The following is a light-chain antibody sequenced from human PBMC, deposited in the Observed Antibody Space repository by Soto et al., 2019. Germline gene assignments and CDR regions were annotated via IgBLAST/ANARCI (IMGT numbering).Light chain of an antibody. J-gene: IGLJ2*01. CDR2: EVT. CDR1: RSDVGSYNS. V-gene: IGLV2-23*02. Sequence: QSALTQPASVSGSPGQSITISCTGTRSDVGSYNSIAWYQQHPDKAPRVVIFEVTKRPSGISDRFSGSKSGYTASLTISGRQAGDGADYFCFSYAGNSIGLFGGGTKLTVL. CDR3: FSYAGNSIGL.